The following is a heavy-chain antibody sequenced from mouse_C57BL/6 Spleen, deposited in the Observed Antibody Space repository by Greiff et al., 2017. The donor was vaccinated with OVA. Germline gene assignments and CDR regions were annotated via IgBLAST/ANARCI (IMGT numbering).Heavy chain of an antibody. V-gene: IGHV5-6*01. CDR3: ASIYDGYPFAY. J-gene: IGHJ3*01. CDR2: ISSGGSYT. CDR1: GFTFSSYG. D-gene: IGHD2-3*01. Sequence: EVNVVESGGDLVKPGGSLKLSCAASGFTFSSYGMSWVRQTPDKRLEWVATISSGGSYTYYPDSVKERFTISRDNAKNTLYLQMSSLKSEDTAMYYCASIYDGYPFAYWGQGTLVTVSA.